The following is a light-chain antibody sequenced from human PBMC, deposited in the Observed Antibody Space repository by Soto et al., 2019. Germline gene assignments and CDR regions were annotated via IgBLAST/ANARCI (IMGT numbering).Light chain of an antibody. Sequence: IVMTKSPATLSVSPGERATLSCRASQSVSSYLAWYQQKPGQAPRLLIYDASNRATGIPARFSGSGSGTDFTLTISGLEPEDFAVYYCQQRSNWPLTFGGGTKVDIK. CDR3: QQRSNWPLT. J-gene: IGKJ4*01. V-gene: IGKV3-11*01. CDR2: DAS. CDR1: QSVSSY.